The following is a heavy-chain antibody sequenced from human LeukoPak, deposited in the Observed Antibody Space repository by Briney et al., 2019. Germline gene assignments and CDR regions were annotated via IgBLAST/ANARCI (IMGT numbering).Heavy chain of an antibody. J-gene: IGHJ4*02. V-gene: IGHV5-51*01. CDR3: ARRYCSGGSCSFDY. CDR2: IYPGDSDT. D-gene: IGHD2-15*01. CDR1: GYSFTTYW. Sequence: GESLKISCKGSGYSFTTYWIGWVRQLSGKGLEWMGIIYPGDSDTRYSPSFQGQVTISVDKSISTAYLQWSSLKASDTAMYYCARRYCSGGSCSFDYWGQGTLVTVSS.